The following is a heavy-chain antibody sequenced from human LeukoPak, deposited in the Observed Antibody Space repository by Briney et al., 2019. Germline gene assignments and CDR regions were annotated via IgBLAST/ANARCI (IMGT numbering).Heavy chain of an antibody. CDR1: GITFTSSS. CDR2: ISSSSSYI. J-gene: IGHJ4*02. D-gene: IGHD4-17*01. Sequence: GGSLRLSCAASGITFTSSSMTWVRQAPGKGLEWVSSISSSSSYIYFADSLKGRFTISRDNAKDSLYLQMNSLRAEDTAVYYCARADTTGGYYFDYWGQGTLVTVSS. V-gene: IGHV3-21*01. CDR3: ARADTTGGYYFDY.